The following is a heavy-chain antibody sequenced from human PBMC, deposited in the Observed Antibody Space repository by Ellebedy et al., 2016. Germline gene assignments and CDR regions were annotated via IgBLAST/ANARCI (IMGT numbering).Heavy chain of an antibody. V-gene: IGHV3-23*01. D-gene: IGHD3-16*02. CDR2: ISNNGVKT. Sequence: GESLKISCAASGFIFSNSAMGWVRQAPGKGLEWVSRISNNGVKTYYTDYVKGRFTVSRDNSKNPLYLQMNSLIAEDMARYYCAKEFAGLFVFDDAFDIWGQGTLVTVSS. J-gene: IGHJ3*02. CDR1: GFIFSNSA. CDR3: AKEFAGLFVFDDAFDI.